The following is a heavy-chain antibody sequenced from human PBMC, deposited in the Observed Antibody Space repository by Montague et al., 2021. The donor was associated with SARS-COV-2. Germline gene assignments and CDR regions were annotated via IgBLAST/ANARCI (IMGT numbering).Heavy chain of an antibody. CDR3: ARGGYYDYAFDI. J-gene: IGHJ3*02. CDR1: GGSISSYY. V-gene: IGHV4-59*01. Sequence: SETLSLTCTVSGGSISSYYWSWIRQPPGKGLEWIGYIYYIGSTNYNPSLKSRVTISVDTSKNQFSLKLSSVTAADTAVYYCARGGYYDYAFDIWGQGTMVTISS. D-gene: IGHD3-22*01. CDR2: IYYIGST.